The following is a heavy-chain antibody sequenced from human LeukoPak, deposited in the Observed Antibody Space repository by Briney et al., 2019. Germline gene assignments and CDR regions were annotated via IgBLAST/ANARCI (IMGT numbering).Heavy chain of an antibody. CDR1: GGSFSGYY. Sequence: SETLSLTCAVYGGSFSGYYWSWIRQPPGKGLEWIGYIYYSGSTNYNPSLKSRVTISVDTSKNQFSLKLSSVTAADTAVYYCARVRTGTYYYFDYWGQGTLVTVSS. CDR2: IYYSGST. V-gene: IGHV4-59*01. D-gene: IGHD1-7*01. CDR3: ARVRTGTYYYFDY. J-gene: IGHJ4*02.